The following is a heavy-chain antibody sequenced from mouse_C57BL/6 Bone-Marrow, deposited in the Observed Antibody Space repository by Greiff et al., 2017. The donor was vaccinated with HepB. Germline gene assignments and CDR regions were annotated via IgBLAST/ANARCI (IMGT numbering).Heavy chain of an antibody. CDR3: ARKGITTVVAKGFAY. CDR1: GYIFSSYG. Sequence: VKLMESGAELARLGASVKLFRKASGYIFSSYGISWVKQRTGQGLEWNGDIYPRRGNTYYNEKYKGKATLTADKSSSTAYMELRSLTSEDSAVYFCARKGITTVVAKGFAYWGQGTLVTVSA. J-gene: IGHJ3*01. V-gene: IGHV1-81*01. CDR2: IYPRRGNT. D-gene: IGHD1-1*01.